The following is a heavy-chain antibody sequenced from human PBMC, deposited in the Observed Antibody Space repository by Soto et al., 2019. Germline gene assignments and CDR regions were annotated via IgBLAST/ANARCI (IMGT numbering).Heavy chain of an antibody. Sequence: QVQLVQSGAEVKKPGSSVKVSCKASGGTFSSYAISWVRQAPGQGLEWMGGIIPIFGTANYAQKFQGRVTITADKSTSTAYMELSSLRSEDMAVYYCARSKDYYDSSGYSCDYWGQGTLVTVSS. V-gene: IGHV1-69*06. CDR1: GGTFSSYA. CDR2: IIPIFGTA. CDR3: ARSKDYYDSSGYSCDY. J-gene: IGHJ4*02. D-gene: IGHD3-22*01.